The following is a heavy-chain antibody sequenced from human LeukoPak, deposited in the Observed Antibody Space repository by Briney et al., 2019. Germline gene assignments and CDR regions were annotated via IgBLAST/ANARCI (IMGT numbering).Heavy chain of an antibody. CDR2: INPNSGGT. J-gene: IGHJ4*02. V-gene: IGHV1-2*02. D-gene: IGHD3-22*01. CDR1: GYTFTGYY. Sequence: ASVKVSCKASGYTFTGYYMHWGRQAPGQGLEWMGWINPNSGGTNYAQKFQGRVTMTRDTSISTAYMELSRLRSDDTAVYYCARGDSSGYYYVWFDYWGQGTLVTVSS. CDR3: ARGDSSGYYYVWFDY.